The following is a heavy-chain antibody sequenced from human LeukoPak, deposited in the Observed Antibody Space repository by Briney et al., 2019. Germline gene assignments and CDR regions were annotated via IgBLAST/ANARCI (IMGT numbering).Heavy chain of an antibody. Sequence: GASVKVSCKASGYTFTSYGISWVRQAPGQGLEWMGGIIPIFGTANYAQKFQGRVTITADESTSTAYMELSSLRSEDTAVYYCARSVLYGGNSGQADYWGQGTLVTVSS. CDR1: GYTFTSYG. CDR3: ARSVLYGGNSGQADY. V-gene: IGHV1-69*13. J-gene: IGHJ4*02. D-gene: IGHD4-23*01. CDR2: IIPIFGTA.